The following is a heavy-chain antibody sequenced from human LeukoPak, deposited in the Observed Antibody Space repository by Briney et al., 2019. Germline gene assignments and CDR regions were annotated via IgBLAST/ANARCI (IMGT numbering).Heavy chain of an antibody. J-gene: IGHJ4*02. D-gene: IGHD5-12*01. Sequence: GGSLRLSCAASGLTVSSNYMSWVRQAPGKGLEWVSVIYSGGSTYYADSVKGRFTISRDNSKNTLYLQMNSLRAEDTAVYYCARESGYDSYFDYWGQGTLVTVSS. CDR2: IYSGGST. V-gene: IGHV3-53*01. CDR1: GLTVSSNY. CDR3: ARESGYDSYFDY.